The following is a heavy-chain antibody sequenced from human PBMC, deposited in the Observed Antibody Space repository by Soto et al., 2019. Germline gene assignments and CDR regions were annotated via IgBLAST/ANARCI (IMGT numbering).Heavy chain of an antibody. Sequence: ASVKVSCKASGYTFTGYAMHWVRQAPGQRLEWMGWINAGNGNTKYSQKFQGRVTITRDTSASTAYMELSSLRAEDTAVYYCARGTYYYDSSGYYAYWGQGTLVTVSS. V-gene: IGHV1-3*01. CDR2: INAGNGNT. CDR1: GYTFTGYA. J-gene: IGHJ4*01. CDR3: ARGTYYYDSSGYYAY. D-gene: IGHD3-22*01.